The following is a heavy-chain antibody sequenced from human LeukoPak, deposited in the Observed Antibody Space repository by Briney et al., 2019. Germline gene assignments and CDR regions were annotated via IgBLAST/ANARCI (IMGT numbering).Heavy chain of an antibody. D-gene: IGHD6-19*01. J-gene: IGHJ4*02. CDR2: IYASGTT. CDR1: GASTSSYY. Sequence: KPSGTLSPTSPAPGASTSSYYWSWTRQPAGKGLECLGLIYASGTTNYTLSLKSRVTMSVDTSKNQFSLKLSSVTAADTAVYYCARDPAGYSSGWSSDYWGQGTLVTVSS. V-gene: IGHV4-4*07. CDR3: ARDPAGYSSGWSSDY.